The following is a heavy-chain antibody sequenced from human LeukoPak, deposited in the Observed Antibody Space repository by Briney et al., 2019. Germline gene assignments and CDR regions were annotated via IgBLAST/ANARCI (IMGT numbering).Heavy chain of an antibody. Sequence: GGSLRLSCAASGFTFSSYWMSWVRQAPGKGLEWVSVIYSGGSTYYADSVKGRFTISRDNSKNTLYLQMNSLRAEDTAVYYCARAPTVSEYFQHWGQGTLVTVSS. J-gene: IGHJ1*01. V-gene: IGHV3-53*01. CDR1: GFTFSSYW. CDR2: IYSGGST. CDR3: ARAPTVSEYFQH. D-gene: IGHD3-16*01.